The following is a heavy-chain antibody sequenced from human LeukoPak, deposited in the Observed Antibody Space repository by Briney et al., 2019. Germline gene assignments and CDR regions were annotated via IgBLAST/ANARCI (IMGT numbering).Heavy chain of an antibody. V-gene: IGHV3-53*01. J-gene: IGHJ5*02. CDR2: IYSGGST. CDR3: ARAVDTALFDP. Sequence: LXLSXXXXGXTVXSNYMSWVRQAPXKGLEWVSVIYSGGSTYYSDSVTGRFTISRDNSKNTLYLQMNSLRAEDTAVYYCARAVDTALFDPRGQGTLVTVSS. CDR1: GXTVXSNY. D-gene: IGHD5-18*01.